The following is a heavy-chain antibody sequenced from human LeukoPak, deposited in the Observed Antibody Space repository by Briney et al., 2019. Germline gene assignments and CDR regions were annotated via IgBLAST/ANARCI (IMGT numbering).Heavy chain of an antibody. J-gene: IGHJ4*02. D-gene: IGHD6-6*01. CDR3: ARGEQLGRDFDC. CDR2: IYYSGST. CDR1: GGSISSYY. Sequence: SETLSLTCTVSGGSISSYYWSWIRQPPGKGLEWIGYIYYSGSTNYNPSLKSRVTISVDKSKNQFSLKLSSVTAADTAMYYCARGEQLGRDFDCWGQGTLVTVSS. V-gene: IGHV4-59*12.